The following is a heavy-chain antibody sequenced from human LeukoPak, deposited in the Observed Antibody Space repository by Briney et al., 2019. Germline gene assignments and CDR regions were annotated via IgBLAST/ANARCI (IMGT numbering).Heavy chain of an antibody. CDR3: AKGAAAGLVDWFDP. V-gene: IGHV3-23*01. J-gene: IGHJ5*02. CDR2: ITGDGAT. D-gene: IGHD6-25*01. CDR1: GFTFTNFA. Sequence: GGSLRLSCAVSGFTFTNFAMMLVRQAPGKGLQWVSSITGDGATYYADSVRGRFMLFRDTSKNTLYLQMSSLTAEDTALYYCAKGAAAGLVDWFDPWGQGAVVTVSS.